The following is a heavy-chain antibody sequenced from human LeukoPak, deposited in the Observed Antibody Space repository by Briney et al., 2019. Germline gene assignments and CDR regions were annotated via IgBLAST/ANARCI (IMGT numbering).Heavy chain of an antibody. CDR2: IIPIFGTA. D-gene: IGHD6-19*01. V-gene: IGHV1-69*06. Sequence: SVKVSCKASGGTFSSYAISWVRQAPGQGLEWMGGIIPIFGTANTAQKFQGRVTITADKSTSTAYMELSSLRSEDTAVYYCARDYSIAVAADAAIDAFDIWGQGTMVTVSS. CDR1: GGTFSSYA. J-gene: IGHJ3*02. CDR3: ARDYSIAVAADAAIDAFDI.